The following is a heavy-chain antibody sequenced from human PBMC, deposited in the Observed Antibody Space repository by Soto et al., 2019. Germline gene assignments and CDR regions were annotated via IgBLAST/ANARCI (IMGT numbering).Heavy chain of an antibody. CDR2: ISGSGGST. V-gene: IGHV3-23*01. CDR1: GFTFSSYA. Sequence: VGSLRLSCAASGFTFSSYAMSWVRQAPGKGLEWVSAISGSGGSTYYADSVKGRFTISRDNSKNTLYLQMNSLRAEDTAVYYCAKDRPYCTNGVCTNWFDPWGQGTLVTV. J-gene: IGHJ5*02. D-gene: IGHD2-8*01. CDR3: AKDRPYCTNGVCTNWFDP.